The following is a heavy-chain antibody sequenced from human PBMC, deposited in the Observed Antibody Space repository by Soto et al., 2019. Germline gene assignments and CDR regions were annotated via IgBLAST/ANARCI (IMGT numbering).Heavy chain of an antibody. CDR1: GYTSADFG. J-gene: IGHJ5*01. V-gene: IGHV1-18*04. Sequence: GASVKVSCKASGYTSADFGISWVRQAPGQGLEWMGWVSGNNGASNPAPKVQGRITMTLDTSTGVSYMALRSLRSDDTAIYYCVRDQKHFRVNGNWFDSWGQGTLVTVSS. CDR3: VRDQKHFRVNGNWFDS. D-gene: IGHD2-8*01. CDR2: VSGNNGAS.